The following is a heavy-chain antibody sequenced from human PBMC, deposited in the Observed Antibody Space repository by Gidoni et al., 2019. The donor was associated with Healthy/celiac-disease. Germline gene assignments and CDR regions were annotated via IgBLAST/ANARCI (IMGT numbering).Heavy chain of an antibody. V-gene: IGHV1-69*01. D-gene: IGHD1-26*01. CDR1: GGTFSSYA. J-gene: IGHJ4*02. CDR2: IIPIFGTA. CDR3: ARAFPSGSYFARFDY. Sequence: QVQLVQSGAEVTKPGSSVKVSFKASGGTFSSYAISWVRQAPGQGLEWMGGIIPIFGTANYAQKFQGRVTITADESTSTAYMELSSLRSEDTAVYYCARAFPSGSYFARFDYWGQGTLVTVSS.